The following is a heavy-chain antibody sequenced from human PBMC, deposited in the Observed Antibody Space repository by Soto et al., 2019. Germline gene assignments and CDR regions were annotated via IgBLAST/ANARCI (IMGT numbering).Heavy chain of an antibody. CDR2: ISYDGSNK. J-gene: IGHJ4*02. Sequence: QVQLVEXGGGVVQPXRSXXXSCAASGFPFTTYGMHWVREGPGKGLEWVAVISYDGSNKYYADSVKGRFTISRDNSKNTLYLQMNSLRPEDTALYYCVGGQYYFDYRGQGTLVTVSS. D-gene: IGHD3-10*01. CDR1: GFPFTTYG. CDR3: VGGQYYFDY. V-gene: IGHV3-30*03.